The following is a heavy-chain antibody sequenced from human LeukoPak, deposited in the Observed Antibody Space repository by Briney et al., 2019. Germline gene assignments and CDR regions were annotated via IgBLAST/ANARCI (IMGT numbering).Heavy chain of an antibody. CDR1: GYTFTSYA. J-gene: IGHJ4*02. CDR2: INTNTGNP. D-gene: IGHD5-12*01. CDR3: ARGGYSAYDPGYYFDY. V-gene: IGHV7-4-1*02. Sequence: ASVKVSCKASGYTFTSYAMNRVRQAPGQGLEWMGWINTNTGNPTYAQGFTGRFVFSLDTSVTTAYLQISSLQAEDTAVYYCARGGYSAYDPGYYFDYWGQGTLVTVSS.